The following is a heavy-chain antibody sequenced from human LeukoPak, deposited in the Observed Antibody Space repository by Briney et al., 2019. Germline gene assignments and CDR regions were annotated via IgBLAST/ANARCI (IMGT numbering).Heavy chain of an antibody. Sequence: GGSLRLSCAASGFTFSNYAMSWVRQAPGKGLEWVAVTSSDLNVKLYADPVKGRFTISRDNSRSTLYLQMNSLRPEDTAIYYCAREGYYGSGSPPSLYFDYWGQGTLVTVSS. V-gene: IGHV3-30*03. CDR3: AREGYYGSGSPPSLYFDY. CDR1: GFTFSNYA. J-gene: IGHJ4*02. D-gene: IGHD3-10*01. CDR2: TSSDLNVK.